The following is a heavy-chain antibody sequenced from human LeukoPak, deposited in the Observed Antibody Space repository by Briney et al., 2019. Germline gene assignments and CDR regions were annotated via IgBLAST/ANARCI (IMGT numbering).Heavy chain of an antibody. CDR1: GFTFSSYW. CDR2: INSDGSST. V-gene: IGHV3-74*01. J-gene: IGHJ4*02. D-gene: IGHD2-15*01. Sequence: GGSLRLSCAASGFTFSSYWMHWVRQAPGKGLVWVSRINSDGSSTIYADSVKGRFTISRDNAKSTVYLQMNSLSAEDTAVYYCATGGGWYYDYWGQGTLVTVSS. CDR3: ATGGGWYYDY.